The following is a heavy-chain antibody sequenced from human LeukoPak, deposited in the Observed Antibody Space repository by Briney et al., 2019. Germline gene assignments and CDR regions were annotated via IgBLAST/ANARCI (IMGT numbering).Heavy chain of an antibody. V-gene: IGHV1-2*02. Sequence: ASVKVSCKASGYTFTGYYMHWVRQAPGQGLEWMGWINPNSGGTNYAQKFQGRVTMTRDTSISTAYMELSRLRSDDTAVYYCARTKTSPNRWYNWNDVPLDYWGQGTLVTVSS. D-gene: IGHD1-20*01. CDR3: ARTKTSPNRWYNWNDVPLDY. J-gene: IGHJ4*02. CDR1: GYTFTGYY. CDR2: INPNSGGT.